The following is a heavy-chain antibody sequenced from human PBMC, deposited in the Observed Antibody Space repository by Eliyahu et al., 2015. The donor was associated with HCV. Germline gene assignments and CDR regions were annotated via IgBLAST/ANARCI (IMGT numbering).Heavy chain of an antibody. V-gene: IGHV4-59*02. Sequence: QVQLQESGPGLVKPSETLSLTCTVSGASVXTYYWSWIRQPPGKGLEWIGYIHFSGSTNYNPSLKSRVTVSVDTSKNQFSLKLSSVSAADTAVYYCASGGGGIAVAGTGGWFDPWGQGTLVTVSS. D-gene: IGHD6-19*01. CDR1: GASVXTYY. J-gene: IGHJ5*02. CDR3: ASGGGGIAVAGTGGWFDP. CDR2: IHFSGST.